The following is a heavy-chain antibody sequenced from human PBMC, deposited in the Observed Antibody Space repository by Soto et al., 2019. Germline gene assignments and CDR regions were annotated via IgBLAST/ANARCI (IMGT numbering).Heavy chain of an antibody. CDR2: MYWDADK. D-gene: IGHD2-21*02. V-gene: IGHV2-5*02. Sequence: QITLKESGPSLVTPTQTLTLTCTFSGCSLSTGGVGVGWIRQPPGTALEWLALMYWDADKRYSPSLRSRLTVTKDTSKNPVGLTMTNMDRVDTATYYCAHSRCGGDCLQSYSSHYYYGMDVWGQGTTVTVSS. CDR1: GCSLSTGGVG. J-gene: IGHJ6*02. CDR3: AHSRCGGDCLQSYSSHYYYGMDV.